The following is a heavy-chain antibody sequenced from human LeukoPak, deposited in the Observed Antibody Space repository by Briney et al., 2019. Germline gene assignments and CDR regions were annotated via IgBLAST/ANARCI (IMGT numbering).Heavy chain of an antibody. CDR1: GFDFSGFS. CDR3: ARGEVVTASLPDYFYYYMDV. D-gene: IGHD2-21*02. J-gene: IGHJ6*03. Sequence: GGSLRLSCVVSGFDFSGFSMSWVRQAPGKGLEWVAIMDEYGSDIFYVESVKGRFIISRANARNSLYLQMNNLRAEDTAVYYCARGEVVTASLPDYFYYYMDVWGKGTTVTISS. CDR2: MDEYGSDI. V-gene: IGHV3-7*01.